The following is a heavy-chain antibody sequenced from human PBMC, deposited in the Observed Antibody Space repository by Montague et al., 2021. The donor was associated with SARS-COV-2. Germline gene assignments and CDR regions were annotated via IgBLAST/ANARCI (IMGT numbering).Heavy chain of an antibody. V-gene: IGHV4-61*02. J-gene: IGHJ4*02. Sequence: TLSLTCTVSGGSISSGGYYWSWIRQPAGKGLEWIGRIYTSASTNYNPSLKSRVTISVYTSKNQFSLKLSSVTAADTAVYYCARVVGFDFDYWGQGTLVTVSS. CDR2: IYTSAST. D-gene: IGHD2-21*01. CDR1: GGSISSGGYY. CDR3: ARVVGFDFDY.